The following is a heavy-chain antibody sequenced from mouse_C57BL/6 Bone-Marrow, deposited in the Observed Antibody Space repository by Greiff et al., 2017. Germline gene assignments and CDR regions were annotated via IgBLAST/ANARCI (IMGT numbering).Heavy chain of an antibody. CDR2: INPSNGGT. Sequence: QVQLQQPGTELVKPGASVKLSCKASGYTFTSYWMPWVKQRPGQGLEWIGNINPSNGGTNYNEKFKSKVTLTVDKSSSTAYMQLSSLTSADSAVYYCARSRGYYGNYVSDWGQGTTLTVSS. D-gene: IGHD2-1*01. CDR1: GYTFTSYW. CDR3: ARSRGYYGNYVSD. J-gene: IGHJ2*01. V-gene: IGHV1-53*01.